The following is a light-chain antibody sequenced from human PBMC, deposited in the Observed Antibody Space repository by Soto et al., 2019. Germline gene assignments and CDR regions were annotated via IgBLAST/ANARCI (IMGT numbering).Light chain of an antibody. CDR2: GAS. CDR1: QTVRSTY. Sequence: EIVLTQSPGTLSLSPGETATLSCRARQTVRSTYLAWYQQKPGQAPRLLIYGASTRATRIPDRFSGSGSGTDFTLTISRLEPEDFAVYYCQQFGTSPAVTFGGGTKVE. J-gene: IGKJ4*01. CDR3: QQFGTSPAVT. V-gene: IGKV3-20*01.